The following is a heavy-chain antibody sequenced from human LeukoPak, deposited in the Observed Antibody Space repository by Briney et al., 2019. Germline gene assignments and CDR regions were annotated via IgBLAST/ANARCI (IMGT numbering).Heavy chain of an antibody. Sequence: GGSLRLSCAASGFTFSSYAMSWVRQAPGKGLEWVSAISGSGGSTYYADSVKGRFTISRDNSRNTLYLQMNSLRAEDTAVYYCAKDAGLSYDSSGYFDYWGQGTLVTVSS. CDR2: ISGSGGST. D-gene: IGHD3-22*01. J-gene: IGHJ4*02. CDR3: AKDAGLSYDSSGYFDY. CDR1: GFTFSSYA. V-gene: IGHV3-23*01.